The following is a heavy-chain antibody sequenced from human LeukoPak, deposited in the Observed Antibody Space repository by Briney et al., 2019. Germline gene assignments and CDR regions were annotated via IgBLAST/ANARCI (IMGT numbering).Heavy chain of an antibody. CDR1: GLTFSSYA. V-gene: IGHV3-21*01. CDR2: ISSSSSYI. J-gene: IGHJ4*02. CDR3: ARGGTSVAAKFDY. D-gene: IGHD6-19*01. Sequence: GGSLRLSCAASGLTFSSYAMSWVRQAPGKGLEWVSSISSSSSYIYYADSVKGRFTISRDNAKNSLYLQMNSLRAEDTAVYYCARGGTSVAAKFDYWGQGTLVTVSS.